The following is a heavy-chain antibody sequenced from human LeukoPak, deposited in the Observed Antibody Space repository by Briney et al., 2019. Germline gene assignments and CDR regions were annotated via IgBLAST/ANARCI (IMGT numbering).Heavy chain of an antibody. Sequence: PSEMLSLTCSVSGASISSYYWSWIRQPQGKGLEWIAYIYDSGSSNYNPSLQSRVTISVDTSKNQFSLKLSSVTAADTAVYYCARDRRGYYDSSGYLDSGGQATLATVSS. CDR2: IYDSGSS. V-gene: IGHV4-59*01. J-gene: IGHJ4*02. CDR3: ARDRRGYYDSSGYLDS. CDR1: GASISSYY. D-gene: IGHD3-22*01.